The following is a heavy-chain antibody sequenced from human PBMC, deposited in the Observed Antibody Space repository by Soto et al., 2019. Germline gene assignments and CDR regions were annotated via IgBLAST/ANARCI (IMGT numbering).Heavy chain of an antibody. D-gene: IGHD3-10*01. J-gene: IGHJ6*02. CDR1: GDSISSGDYY. CDR3: AGALYFQGGMEV. V-gene: IGHV4-31*03. Sequence: QVQLQESGPGLVKPSQTLSLTCTVSGDSISSGDYYWSWIRQHPGKGLEWIGYIYYSGSTSYNPSIKSGVTVTVDTSKNQFSIRLSSVTAADTAVYYCAGALYFQGGMEVWGQGTTVTVSS. CDR2: IYYSGST.